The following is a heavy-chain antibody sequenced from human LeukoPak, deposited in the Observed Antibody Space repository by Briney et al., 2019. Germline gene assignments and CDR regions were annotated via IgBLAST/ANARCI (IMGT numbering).Heavy chain of an antibody. CDR3: TRASRQYYYDSSRYCFDY. D-gene: IGHD3-22*01. J-gene: IGHJ4*02. Sequence: NPGGSLRLSCTASGFTFGDYAMSWVRQAPGKGLEWVGFIRSKAYGGTTEYAASVKGRFTISRDDSKSIAYLQMNSLKTEDTAVYYCTRASRQYYYDSSRYCFDYWGQGTLVTVSS. V-gene: IGHV3-49*04. CDR1: GFTFGDYA. CDR2: IRSKAYGGTT.